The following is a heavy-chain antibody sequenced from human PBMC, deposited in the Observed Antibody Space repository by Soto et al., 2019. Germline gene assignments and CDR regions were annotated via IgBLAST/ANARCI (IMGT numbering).Heavy chain of an antibody. V-gene: IGHV3-30-3*01. CDR1: VFTFSSYA. J-gene: IGHJ4*02. CDR2: ISYDGSNK. Sequence: GGSLRLSCAASVFTFSSYAMHWVRQAPGKGLEWVAVISYDGSNKYYADSVKGRFTISRDNSKNTLYLQMNSLRAEDTAVYYCARGGAHYDFWSGFGLVYWGQGTLVTVSS. CDR3: ARGGAHYDFWSGFGLVY. D-gene: IGHD3-3*01.